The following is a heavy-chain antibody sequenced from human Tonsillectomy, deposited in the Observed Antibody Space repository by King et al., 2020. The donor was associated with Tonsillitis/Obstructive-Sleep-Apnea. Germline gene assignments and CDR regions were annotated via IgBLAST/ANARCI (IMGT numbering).Heavy chain of an antibody. V-gene: IGHV3-48*03. CDR1: GFTFSSYE. Sequence: VQLVESGGGLVQPGGSLRLSCAASGFTFSSYEMNWVRQAPGKGLEWVSYISSSGSTIYYADSVKGRFTISRDNAKNSLYLQMNSLRAEDTAVYYCARLYSTQTYYDFWSGYSTADYWGQGTLVTVSS. D-gene: IGHD3-3*01. J-gene: IGHJ4*02. CDR2: ISSSGSTI. CDR3: ARLYSTQTYYDFWSGYSTADY.